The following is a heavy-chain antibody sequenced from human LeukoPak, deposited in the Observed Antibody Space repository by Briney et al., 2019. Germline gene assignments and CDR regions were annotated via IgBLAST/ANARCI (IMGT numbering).Heavy chain of an antibody. V-gene: IGHV3-23*01. CDR1: GFTFGYFA. CDR3: ARAQRGKFADFDL. J-gene: IGHJ2*01. Sequence: GGSLILSCAASGFTFGYFAMTWVRQAPGKGLEWVSTISAIGGTTNYADSVKGRFTISRDNSKNTVWLQMHSLRADDTALYYCARAQRGKFADFDLWGRGTLVTVSS. CDR2: ISAIGGTT.